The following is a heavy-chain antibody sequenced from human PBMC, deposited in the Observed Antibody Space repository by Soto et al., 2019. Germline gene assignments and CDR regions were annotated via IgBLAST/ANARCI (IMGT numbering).Heavy chain of an antibody. V-gene: IGHV1-18*01. D-gene: IGHD3-22*01. J-gene: IGHJ5*02. CDR2: ISAYNGNT. CDR3: AGDPDSHYNDSHASSYP. Sequence: ASVKVSCKASGYTFTSYGISWVRQAPGQGLERMGWISAYNGNTNYAQKLQGRVTITADKFTGTAYMELTRLRSDDTAVYYCAGDPDSHYNDSHASSYPWGQGTLVTVSS. CDR1: GYTFTSYG.